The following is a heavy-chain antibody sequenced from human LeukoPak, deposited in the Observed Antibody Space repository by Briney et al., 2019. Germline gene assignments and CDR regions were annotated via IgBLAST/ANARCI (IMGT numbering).Heavy chain of an antibody. J-gene: IGHJ4*02. V-gene: IGHV4-34*01. CDR3: ARSVLGPSTYQYRGSSHFDY. CDR1: GGSFSGYY. D-gene: IGHD1-26*01. Sequence: TSETLSLTCAVYGGSFSGYYWSWIRQPPGKGLEWIGEINHSGSTNYNPSLKSRVTISVDTSKNQFSLKLSSVTAADTAVYYCARSVLGPSTYQYRGSSHFDYWGQGTLVTVSS. CDR2: INHSGST.